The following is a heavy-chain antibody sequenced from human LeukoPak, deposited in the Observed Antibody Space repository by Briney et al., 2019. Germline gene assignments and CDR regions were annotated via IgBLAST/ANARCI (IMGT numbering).Heavy chain of an antibody. V-gene: IGHV4-4*07. D-gene: IGHD3-22*01. CDR1: GGSISSYY. CDR2: IYISGSGST. Sequence: SETLSLTCTVSGGSISSYYWSWIRQPAGKGLEWIGRIYISGSGSTNYNPSLKSRVTMSVDTSKNQFSLKLSSVTAADTAVYYCARDLYYYDSSGYPHFDYWGQGTLVTVSS. CDR3: ARDLYYYDSSGYPHFDY. J-gene: IGHJ4*02.